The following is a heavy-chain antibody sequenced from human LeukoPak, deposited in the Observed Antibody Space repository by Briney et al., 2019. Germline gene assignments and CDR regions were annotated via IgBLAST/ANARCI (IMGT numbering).Heavy chain of an antibody. CDR2: IHQSGST. CDR3: ARVATTPRYFDL. CDR1: GASMNRIKW. V-gene: IGHV4-4*02. J-gene: IGHJ2*01. Sequence: PSEPVSLTCSVSGASMNRIKWWSWARQSPGKSLEWIGEIHQSGSTSYSPSLKSQVTLSLDTSKNQSSLMLSSVTAADTAVYHCARVATTPRYFDLWGRGTLVTVSS. D-gene: IGHD1-14*01.